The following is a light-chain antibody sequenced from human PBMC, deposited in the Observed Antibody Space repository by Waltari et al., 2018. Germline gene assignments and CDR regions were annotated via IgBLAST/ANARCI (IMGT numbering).Light chain of an antibody. CDR1: SSDVGNYDY. CDR2: DVN. CDR3: CSYAGSYTYVI. J-gene: IGLJ2*01. V-gene: IGLV2-11*01. Sequence: QSALTQPRSVSGSPGQSVTISCIGTSSDVGNYDYVPWYQEHPGKAPKLMIFDVNKRPSGVPDRFSGSKSGNTASLTISGLQAEDEADYYCCSYAGSYTYVIFGGGTKLTVL.